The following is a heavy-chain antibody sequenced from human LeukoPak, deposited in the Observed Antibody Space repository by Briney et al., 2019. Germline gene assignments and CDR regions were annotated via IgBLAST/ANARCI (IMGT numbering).Heavy chain of an antibody. Sequence: ASVKVSFKASGYTFTGYYMHWVRQAPGQGLEWMGWINPNSGGTNYAQKFQGRVTMTRDTPISTAYMELSRLRSDDTAVYYCARSRGGIAAAGSDYWGQGTLVTVSS. D-gene: IGHD6-13*01. V-gene: IGHV1-2*02. CDR3: ARSRGGIAAAGSDY. CDR1: GYTFTGYY. J-gene: IGHJ4*02. CDR2: INPNSGGT.